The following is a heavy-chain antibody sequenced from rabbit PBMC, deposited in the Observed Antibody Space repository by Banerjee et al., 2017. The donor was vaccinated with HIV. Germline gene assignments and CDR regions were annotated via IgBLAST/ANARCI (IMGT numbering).Heavy chain of an antibody. CDR3: ARYISGSGYYGL. CDR1: GFSFSSGYY. D-gene: IGHD1-1*01. Sequence: QQLVESGGGLVKPGASLTLTCKASGFSFSSGYYMCWVRQAPGKGLEWIGCIGTGSGSTYYASWAKGRFTISKTSSTTVTLQMTSLTAADTATYFCARYISGSGYYGLWGPGTLVTVS. J-gene: IGHJ4*01. CDR2: IGTGSGST. V-gene: IGHV1S40*01.